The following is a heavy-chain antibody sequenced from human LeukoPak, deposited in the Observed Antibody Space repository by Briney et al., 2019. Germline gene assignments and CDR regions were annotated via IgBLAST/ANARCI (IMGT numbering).Heavy chain of an antibody. V-gene: IGHV3-30-3*01. CDR2: ISYDGSNK. CDR3: AREGWEGTVVNGAFDI. D-gene: IGHD4-23*01. CDR1: GFTFSSYA. Sequence: GGSLRLSCAASGFTFSSYAMHWVRQAPGKGLEWVAVISYDGSNKYYADSVKGRFTISRDNSKNTLYLQMNSLGAEDTAVYYCAREGWEGTVVNGAFDIWGQGTTVTVSS. J-gene: IGHJ3*02.